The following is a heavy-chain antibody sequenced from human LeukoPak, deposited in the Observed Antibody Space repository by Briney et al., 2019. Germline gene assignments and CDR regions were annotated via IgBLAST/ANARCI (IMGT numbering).Heavy chain of an antibody. Sequence: SETLSLTCTVSGGSISSSSYYWRWIRQPPGKGLEWIGSIYYSGSTYYNPSLKSRVTISVDTSKNQFSLKLSSVTAADTAVYYCARGGYHSIWFDPWGQGTLVTVSS. CDR3: ARGGYHSIWFDP. CDR2: IYYSGST. V-gene: IGHV4-39*01. CDR1: GGSISSSSYY. J-gene: IGHJ5*02. D-gene: IGHD2-2*01.